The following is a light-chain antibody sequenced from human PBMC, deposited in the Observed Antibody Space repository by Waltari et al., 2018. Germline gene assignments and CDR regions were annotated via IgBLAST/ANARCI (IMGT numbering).Light chain of an antibody. CDR3: SSYAGGSWV. CDR1: SSHVGGYNY. J-gene: IGLJ3*02. V-gene: IGLV2-8*01. Sequence: SALTQPPSASGSPGQSVTIPCTGTSSHVGGYNYVSWYQQHPGKAPKLMIYEVTKRPSGVPDRFSGSKSGNTASLTVSGLQTEDEADYYCSSYAGGSWVFGGGTKLTVL. CDR2: EVT.